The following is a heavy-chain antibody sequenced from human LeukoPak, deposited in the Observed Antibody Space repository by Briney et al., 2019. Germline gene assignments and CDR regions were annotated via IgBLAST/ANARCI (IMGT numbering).Heavy chain of an antibody. Sequence: GGSLRLSCAASGFTFNRYSMNWVRQAPGKGLEWVSSISSGSSYIYYADSLRGRFTISRDNAKKSLYLQMNSLRAEDTAVYYCARRGVYGSGAYYFDYWGQGTLVTLSS. CDR3: ARRGVYGSGAYYFDY. D-gene: IGHD3-10*01. CDR2: ISSGSSYI. J-gene: IGHJ4*02. V-gene: IGHV3-21*01. CDR1: GFTFNRYS.